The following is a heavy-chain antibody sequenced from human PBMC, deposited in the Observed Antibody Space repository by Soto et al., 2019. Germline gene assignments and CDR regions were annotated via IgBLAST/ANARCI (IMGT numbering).Heavy chain of an antibody. CDR1: GGSISSYY. CDR2: IYYSGST. V-gene: IGHV4-59*08. J-gene: IGHJ3*02. CDR3: ARLGDRRYSSSWYAFDI. Sequence: SETLSLTCTVSGGSISSYYWSWIRQPPGKGLEWIGYIYYSGSTNYNPSLKSRVTISVDTPKNQFSLKLSSVTAADTAVYYCARLGDRRYSSSWYAFDIWGQGTMVTVSS. D-gene: IGHD6-13*01.